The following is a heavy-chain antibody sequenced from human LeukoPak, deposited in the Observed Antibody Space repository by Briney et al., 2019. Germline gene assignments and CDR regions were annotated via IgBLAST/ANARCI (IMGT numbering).Heavy chain of an antibody. CDR2: IYYSGST. Sequence: AETLSLTCTVSGVSISSYYWSWVRRPPGKGLEWLGYIYYSGSTNYNPSLKSRVTISVDTYKNHFSLKLSSVTAADTAVYYCARGYNRDYWGQGTLVTVSS. CDR1: GVSISSYY. V-gene: IGHV4-59*01. J-gene: IGHJ4*02. CDR3: ARGYNRDY. D-gene: IGHD1-14*01.